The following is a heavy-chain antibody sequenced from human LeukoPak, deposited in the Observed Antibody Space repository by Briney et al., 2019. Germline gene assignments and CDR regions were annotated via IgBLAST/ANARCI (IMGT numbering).Heavy chain of an antibody. CDR1: GFTFSSYG. Sequence: GGSLRLSCAASGFTFSSYGVHWVRQAPGKGLEWVAVIWYDGSSKYYADSVEGRFTISRDNSKNTLYLQMNSLRAEDTAVYYCAREAGYYDSSGFFPRLDYWGQGTLVTVSS. CDR3: AREAGYYDSSGFFPRLDY. V-gene: IGHV3-33*01. D-gene: IGHD3-22*01. J-gene: IGHJ4*02. CDR2: IWYDGSSK.